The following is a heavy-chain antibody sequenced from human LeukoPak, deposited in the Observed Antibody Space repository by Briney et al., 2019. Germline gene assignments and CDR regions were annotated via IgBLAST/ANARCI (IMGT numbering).Heavy chain of an antibody. V-gene: IGHV3-7*03. CDR1: GITFSRYW. J-gene: IGHJ4*02. Sequence: GGSLRLSCVDSGITFSRYWMSWVRQAPGKGLEWVANIKQDGDEKYYVDSVKGRFTISRDNAKNSLYLQMNSLRVEDTAVYYCARDTGYSGTPPDYWGQGTLVTVSS. D-gene: IGHD1-26*01. CDR3: ARDTGYSGTPPDY. CDR2: IKQDGDEK.